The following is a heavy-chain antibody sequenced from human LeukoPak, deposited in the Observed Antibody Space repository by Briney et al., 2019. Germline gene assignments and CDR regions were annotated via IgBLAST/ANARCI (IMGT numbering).Heavy chain of an antibody. V-gene: IGHV4-4*02. J-gene: IGHJ4*02. Sequence: SGTLSLTCVVSGGSIGSGYYWSWVRQPPGKGLEWIGEIHHSGDTNYNPSLKSRVTISMDTSKNQLSLKLTSVTAADTAIYYCARNTAYCLDSWGQGTLVTVSS. CDR1: GGSIGSGYY. D-gene: IGHD1-26*01. CDR3: ARNTAYCLDS. CDR2: IHHSGDT.